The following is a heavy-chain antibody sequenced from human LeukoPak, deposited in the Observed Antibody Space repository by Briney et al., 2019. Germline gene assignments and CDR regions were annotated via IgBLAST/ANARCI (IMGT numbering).Heavy chain of an antibody. J-gene: IGHJ3*02. CDR3: AREGLWVGPDSGKTRHPYWEI. CDR1: GFTFSSYW. CDR2: IKQDGSDK. D-gene: IGHD2-21*01. V-gene: IGHV3-7*04. Sequence: GGSLRLSCAATGFTFSSYWMSWVRQAPGKGLQWVANIKQDGSDKYYVDSVKGRFTISRDNAKNSLNLQMSSLRAEDTAVYYCAREGLWVGPDSGKTRHPYWEIWGQGTMVTVSS.